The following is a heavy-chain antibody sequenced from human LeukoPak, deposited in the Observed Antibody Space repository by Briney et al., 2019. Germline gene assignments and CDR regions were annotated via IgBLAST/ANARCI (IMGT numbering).Heavy chain of an antibody. V-gene: IGHV1-69*01. D-gene: IGHD3-9*01. Sequence: SVKVSCKASGGTISSYAISWVRQAPGQGLEWMGGIIPIFGTANYAQKFQGRVTITADESTSTAYMELSSLRSEDTAVYYCARGGLDYDILTGYYQAFDIWGQGTMVTVSS. CDR2: IIPIFGTA. CDR3: ARGGLDYDILTGYYQAFDI. CDR1: GGTISSYA. J-gene: IGHJ3*02.